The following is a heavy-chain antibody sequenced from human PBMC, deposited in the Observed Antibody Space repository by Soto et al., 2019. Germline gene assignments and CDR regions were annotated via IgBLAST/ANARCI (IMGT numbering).Heavy chain of an antibody. V-gene: IGHV4-39*01. CDR1: GGSISSSSYY. Sequence: QLQLQESGPGLVKPSETLSLTCTVSGGSISSSSYYWGWIRQPPGKGLEWIGSIYYSGSTYYNPSLKSRVTISVDTSKNQFSLKLSSVTAADTAVYYCARTEYSSSWNLYYYYYGMDVWGQGTTVTVSS. J-gene: IGHJ6*02. CDR2: IYYSGST. D-gene: IGHD6-13*01. CDR3: ARTEYSSSWNLYYYYYGMDV.